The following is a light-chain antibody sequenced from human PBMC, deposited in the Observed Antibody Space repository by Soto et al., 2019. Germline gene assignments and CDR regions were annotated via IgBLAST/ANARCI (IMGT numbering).Light chain of an antibody. CDR1: QSVSSSY. V-gene: IGKV3-20*01. Sequence: EVVLTQSPGTLSLSPGERATLSCRASQSVSSSYLAWYQQKPGQAPRHLIYGASRRATGIPDRFSASGSGTDFTLAISRLEPEDFAVYYCQQYGNSPPVLYTFGQGTKLEIK. CDR2: GAS. J-gene: IGKJ2*01. CDR3: QQYGNSPPVLYT.